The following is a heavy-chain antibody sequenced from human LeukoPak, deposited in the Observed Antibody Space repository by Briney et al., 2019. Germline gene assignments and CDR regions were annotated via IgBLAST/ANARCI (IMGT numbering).Heavy chain of an antibody. CDR2: IYSGGST. CDR1: GFTVSSNY. Sequence: GGSLRLSCAASGFTVSSNYMSWVRQAPGKGLEWVSVIYSGGSTYYADSVKGRFTISRDNSKNTLYLQMNSLRAEDTAVYYCARGRLGSGSYYSGRGAFDIWGQGTMVTVSS. J-gene: IGHJ3*02. V-gene: IGHV3-53*01. CDR3: ARGRLGSGSYYSGRGAFDI. D-gene: IGHD3-10*01.